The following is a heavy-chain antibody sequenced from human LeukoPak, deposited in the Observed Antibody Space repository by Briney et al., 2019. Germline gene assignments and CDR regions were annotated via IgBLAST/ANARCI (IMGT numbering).Heavy chain of an antibody. D-gene: IGHD1-26*01. V-gene: IGHV1-24*01. J-gene: IGHJ4*02. Sequence: ASVKVSCKVSGYTVTELSMHWVRQAPGKGLEWMGGFDPEDGETIYAQKFQGRVTMTEDTSTDTAYMELSSLRSEDTAVYYCATLPLGSGSMQFDYWGQGTLVTVSS. CDR1: GYTVTELS. CDR3: ATLPLGSGSMQFDY. CDR2: FDPEDGET.